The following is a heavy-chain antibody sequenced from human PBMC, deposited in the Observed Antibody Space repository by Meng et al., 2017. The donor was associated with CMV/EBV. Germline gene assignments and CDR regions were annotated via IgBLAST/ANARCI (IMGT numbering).Heavy chain of an antibody. CDR3: ASIVGAQDY. V-gene: IGHV4-39*07. D-gene: IGHD1-26*01. J-gene: IGHJ4*02. Sequence: LQLTGSGPGLGKPSETLSLTCTFSGGSIGSSGSYWGGIRQPPGKGLEWIGSIYYSGSTYYNPSLKSRVTISVDTSKNQFSLKLSSVTAADTAVYYCASIVGAQDYWGQGTLVTVSS. CDR1: GGSIGSSGSY. CDR2: IYYSGST.